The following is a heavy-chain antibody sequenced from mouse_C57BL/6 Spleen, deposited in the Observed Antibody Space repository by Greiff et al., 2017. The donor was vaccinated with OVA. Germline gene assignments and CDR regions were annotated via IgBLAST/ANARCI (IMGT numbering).Heavy chain of an antibody. D-gene: IGHD1-1*01. V-gene: IGHV1-64*01. CDR1: GYTFTSYW. CDR3: ARDYGSSHYWYIDV. J-gene: IGHJ1*03. Sequence: QVQLQQPGAELVKPGASVKLSCKASGYTFTSYWMHWVKQRPGQGLEWIGMIHPNSGSTNYNEKFKSKATLTVDKSSSTAYMQLSSLTSEDSAVYYCARDYGSSHYWYIDVWGTGTTVTVSS. CDR2: IHPNSGST.